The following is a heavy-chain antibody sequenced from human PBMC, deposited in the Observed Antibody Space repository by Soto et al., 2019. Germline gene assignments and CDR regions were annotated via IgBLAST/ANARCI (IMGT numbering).Heavy chain of an antibody. D-gene: IGHD3-3*01. CDR1: GGSFSGYY. CDR3: ARVTYDFWSGYYYGMDV. J-gene: IGHJ6*02. CDR2: INHSGST. Sequence: SETLSLTCAVYGGSFSGYYWSWIRQPPGKGLEWIGEINHSGSTNYNPSLKSRVTISVDTSKNQFSLKLSSVTAADTAVYYCARVTYDFWSGYYYGMDVWGQGTTVTVSS. V-gene: IGHV4-34*01.